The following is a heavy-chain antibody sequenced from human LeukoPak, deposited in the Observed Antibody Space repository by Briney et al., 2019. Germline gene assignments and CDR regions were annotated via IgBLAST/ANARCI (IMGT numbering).Heavy chain of an antibody. V-gene: IGHV4-61*01. CDR3: ARHSTRGGDFDY. CDR2: IYHSGST. J-gene: IGHJ4*02. CDR1: GGSVNSNTYY. Sequence: PSETLSLTCIVSGGSVNSNTYYWSWIRQPPGKGLEWIGYIYHSGSTNYNTSLKSRVTISVDTSKNQFSLKLSSVTAADTAVYYCARHSTRGGDFDYWGQGTLVTVSS. D-gene: IGHD2-21*01.